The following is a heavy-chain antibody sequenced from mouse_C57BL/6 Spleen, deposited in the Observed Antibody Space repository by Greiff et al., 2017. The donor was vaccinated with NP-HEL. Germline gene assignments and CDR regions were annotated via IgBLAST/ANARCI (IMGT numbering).Heavy chain of an antibody. CDR2: ISYDGSN. CDR1: GYSITSGYY. V-gene: IGHV3-6*01. Sequence: EVKLLESGPGLVKPSQSLSLTCSVTGYSITSGYYWNWIRQFPGNKLEWMGYISYDGSNNYNPSLKNRISITRDTSKNQFFLKLNSVTTEDTATYYCARVRGYGSYYYAMDYWGQGTSVTVSS. J-gene: IGHJ4*01. D-gene: IGHD1-1*01. CDR3: ARVRGYGSYYYAMDY.